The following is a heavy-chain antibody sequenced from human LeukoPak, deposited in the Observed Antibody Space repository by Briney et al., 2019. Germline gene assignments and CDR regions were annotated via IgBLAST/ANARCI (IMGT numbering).Heavy chain of an antibody. D-gene: IGHD4-17*01. CDR3: AKDSSVTRRGIDY. Sequence: PGGSLRLSCAASGFTFSSYAMSWVRQAPGKGLEWVSAISGSGGSTYYADSVKGRFTISRDNSKNTLYLQMTSLRAEDTAIYYCAKDSSVTRRGIDYWGQGTLVTVSS. V-gene: IGHV3-23*01. CDR2: ISGSGGST. CDR1: GFTFSSYA. J-gene: IGHJ4*02.